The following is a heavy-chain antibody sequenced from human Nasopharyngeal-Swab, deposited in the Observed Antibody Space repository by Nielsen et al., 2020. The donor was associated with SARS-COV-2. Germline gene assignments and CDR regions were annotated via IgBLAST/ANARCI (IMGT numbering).Heavy chain of an antibody. CDR3: AKGLDDNYYDISGPDH. V-gene: IGHV3-43D*03. CDR1: GFTFGDYA. D-gene: IGHD3-22*01. Sequence: GESLKISCAASGFTFGDYAMHWVRQAPGKGLEWVSFIGWDGDTTYYADSVKGRFTISRDNSKNTLSLQMNSLRADDTAVYYCAKGLDDNYYDISGPDHWGQGILVTVSP. CDR2: IGWDGDTT. J-gene: IGHJ5*02.